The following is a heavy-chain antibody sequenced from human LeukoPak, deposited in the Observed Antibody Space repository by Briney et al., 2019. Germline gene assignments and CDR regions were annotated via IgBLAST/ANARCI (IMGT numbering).Heavy chain of an antibody. J-gene: IGHJ6*02. Sequence: KPSQTLSLTCAVSGGSISSGGYSWSWIRQPPGKGLEWIGYIYHSGSTYYNPSLKSRVTISVDRSKNQFSLKLSSVTAADTAVYYRARDWGYGMDVWGQGTTVTVSS. CDR2: IYHSGST. V-gene: IGHV4-30-2*01. CDR1: GGSISSGGYS. D-gene: IGHD3-16*01. CDR3: ARDWGYGMDV.